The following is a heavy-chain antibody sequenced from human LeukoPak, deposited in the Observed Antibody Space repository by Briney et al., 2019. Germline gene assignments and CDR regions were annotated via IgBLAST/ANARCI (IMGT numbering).Heavy chain of an antibody. CDR3: AKERFYSGSSPFYY. Sequence: AGXXXRLSXAXXGXXFXSYGXHWVRQAPGKGLEWVAVIWYDGSNKYYADSVKGRFTISRDNSKNTLYLQMNSLRAEDTAVYYCAKERFYSGSSPFYYWGQGTLVTVSS. J-gene: IGHJ4*02. V-gene: IGHV3-33*06. CDR1: GXXFXSYG. CDR2: IWYDGSNK. D-gene: IGHD1-26*01.